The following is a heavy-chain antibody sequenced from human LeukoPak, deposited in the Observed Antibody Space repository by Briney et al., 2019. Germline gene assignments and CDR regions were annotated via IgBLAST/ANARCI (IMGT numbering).Heavy chain of an antibody. CDR2: IYSDNT. CDR1: GFTFDENG. D-gene: IGHD4/OR15-4a*01. Sequence: GGSLRLSCAASGFTFDENGMSWVRQAPGKGLEWVSFIYSDNTHYSDSVKGRFTISRDNSKNTLYLQMNSLRAEDTAVYYCARRAGAYSHPYDYWGQGTLVTVSS. V-gene: IGHV3-53*01. J-gene: IGHJ4*02. CDR3: ARRAGAYSHPYDY.